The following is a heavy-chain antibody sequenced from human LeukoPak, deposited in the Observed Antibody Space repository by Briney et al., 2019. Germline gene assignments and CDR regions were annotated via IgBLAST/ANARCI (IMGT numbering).Heavy chain of an antibody. Sequence: GSLRLSCAASGFTFSSYAMSWVRQAPGKGLEWVSAISGSGGSTYYADSVKGRFTISRDNSKNTLYLQMNSLRAEDTAVYYCAKDSGSKYCSGGSCYPFDYWGQGTLVTVSS. CDR3: AKDSGSKYCSGGSCYPFDY. CDR1: GFTFSSYA. CDR2: ISGSGGST. D-gene: IGHD2-15*01. J-gene: IGHJ4*02. V-gene: IGHV3-23*01.